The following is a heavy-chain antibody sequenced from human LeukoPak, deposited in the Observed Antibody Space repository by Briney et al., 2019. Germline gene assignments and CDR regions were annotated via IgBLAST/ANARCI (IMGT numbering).Heavy chain of an antibody. CDR3: AKVGRGYSYGSNDY. V-gene: IGHV3-23*01. CDR1: GFTFSSYA. CDR2: ISGSGGST. J-gene: IGHJ4*02. Sequence: GGSLRLSCAASGFTFSSYAMSWVRQAPGQGLEWVSAISGSGGSTYYADSVKGRFTISRDNSKNTLYLQMNSLRAEDTAVYYCAKVGRGYSYGSNDYWGQGTLVTVSS. D-gene: IGHD5-18*01.